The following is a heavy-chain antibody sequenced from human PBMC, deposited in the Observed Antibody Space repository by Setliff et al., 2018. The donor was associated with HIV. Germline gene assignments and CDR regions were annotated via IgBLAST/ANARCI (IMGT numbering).Heavy chain of an antibody. CDR2: IYYSGST. CDR1: GGSIRSHY. Sequence: SETLSLTCTVSGGSIRSHYWSWIRQPPGKRLEWIGYIYYSGSTNYNPSLKSRVTISVDTAKNQFSLKLSSVTAADTAVYYCARLRGSYDFSNWFDPWGQGTQGTVPQ. V-gene: IGHV4-59*11. CDR3: ARLRGSYDFSNWFDP. D-gene: IGHD3-3*01. J-gene: IGHJ5*02.